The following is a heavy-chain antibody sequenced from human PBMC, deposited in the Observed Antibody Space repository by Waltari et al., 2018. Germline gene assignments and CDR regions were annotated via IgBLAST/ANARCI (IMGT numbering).Heavy chain of an antibody. Sequence: EVQLLESGGGLAQPGGSLRLSCSASGFSLTNYAMSWVRQAPGKGLGWVSAIRSNAARSYYADSVKCRFTISRDISRNTLYLHMNSLRVEDTAVYYCARDVRVTATGNWFDPWGQGTLVTVSS. CDR2: IRSNAARS. D-gene: IGHD2-21*02. CDR1: GFSLTNYA. V-gene: IGHV3-23*01. J-gene: IGHJ5*02. CDR3: ARDVRVTATGNWFDP.